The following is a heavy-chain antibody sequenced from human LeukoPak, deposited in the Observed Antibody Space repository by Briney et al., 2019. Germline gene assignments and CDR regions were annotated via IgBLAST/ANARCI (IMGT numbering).Heavy chain of an antibody. Sequence: GGSLRLSCAASGFTFSSYWMHWVRQAPGKGLVWVSRINSDGSSTSYADSVKGRFTISRDNAKNTLYLQMNSLRAEDTAVYYCARRGSSMVRGVIGPFDYWGQGTLVTVSS. CDR1: GFTFSSYW. CDR2: INSDGSST. CDR3: ARRGSSMVRGVIGPFDY. D-gene: IGHD3-10*01. V-gene: IGHV3-74*01. J-gene: IGHJ4*02.